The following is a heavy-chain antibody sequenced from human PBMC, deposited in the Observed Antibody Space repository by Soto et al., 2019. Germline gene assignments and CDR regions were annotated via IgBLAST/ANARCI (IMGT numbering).Heavy chain of an antibody. Sequence: LRLSCAASGFTFSSYWMHWVRQAPGKGLVWVSRINSDGSSTSYADSVKGRFTISRDNAKNTLYLQMNSPRAEDTAVYYCARARLSSANWFDPWGQGTLVTVSS. D-gene: IGHD6-19*01. CDR2: INSDGSST. CDR1: GFTFSSYW. V-gene: IGHV3-74*01. J-gene: IGHJ5*02. CDR3: ARARLSSANWFDP.